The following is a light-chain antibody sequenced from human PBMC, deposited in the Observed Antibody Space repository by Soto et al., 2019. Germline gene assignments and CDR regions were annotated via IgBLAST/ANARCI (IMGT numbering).Light chain of an antibody. J-gene: IGKJ2*01. V-gene: IGKV3-20*01. CDR3: QQYGSSYT. Sequence: EIVLTQSPGTLSVSPGERATLSCRASQSVSSSYIAWYQQKPGQAPRLLMYGAASRATGIPDRFSGSGSGTDFTLTISRLEPEDFAVYYCQQYGSSYTFGQGTKLEIK. CDR2: GAA. CDR1: QSVSSSY.